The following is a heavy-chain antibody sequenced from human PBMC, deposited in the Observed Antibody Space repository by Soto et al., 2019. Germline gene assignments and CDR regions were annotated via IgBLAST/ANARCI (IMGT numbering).Heavy chain of an antibody. CDR3: ARASPGMDV. V-gene: IGHV3-7*01. CDR1: QFTFSNYW. CDR2: INQDGSEK. Sequence: GGSLRLSCAGSQFTFSNYWMNWVRQAPGKGLEWVANINQDGSEKYYVDSVKGRFTISRDIAKNSLFLQMNSLRADDTAVYYCARASPGMDVWGQGTTVSVSS. J-gene: IGHJ6*02.